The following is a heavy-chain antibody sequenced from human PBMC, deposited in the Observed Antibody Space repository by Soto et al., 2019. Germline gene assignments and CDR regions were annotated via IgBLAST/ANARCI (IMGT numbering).Heavy chain of an antibody. CDR3: ARLNGYCISTNCHGYYGMDV. CDR2: ISYSGST. Sequence: SETLSLTCSVSGDSISSHYWSWIRQPPGKGLEWVGYISYSGSTNYNPSLMSRVTISVDTSKNQFSLRLGSVTAADTAVYYCARLNGYCISTNCHGYYGMDVWGQGTTVTVSS. V-gene: IGHV4-59*11. CDR1: GDSISSHY. J-gene: IGHJ6*02. D-gene: IGHD2-2*03.